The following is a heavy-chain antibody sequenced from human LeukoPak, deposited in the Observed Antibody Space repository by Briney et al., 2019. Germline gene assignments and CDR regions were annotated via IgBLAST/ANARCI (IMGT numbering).Heavy chain of an antibody. CDR3: AGSSSIAARYFDY. J-gene: IGHJ4*02. D-gene: IGHD6-6*01. CDR1: GGSISSYY. V-gene: IGHV4-59*01. Sequence: PSETLSLTXTVSGGSISSYYWSWIRQPPGKGVEWIGYIYYSGSTNYNPSLKSRVTISVDTSKNQFSLKLSSVTAADTAVYYCAGSSSIAARYFDYWGQGTLVTVSS. CDR2: IYYSGST.